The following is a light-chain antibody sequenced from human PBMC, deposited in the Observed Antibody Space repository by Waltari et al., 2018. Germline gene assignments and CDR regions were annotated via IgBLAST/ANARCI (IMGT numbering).Light chain of an antibody. J-gene: IGLJ2*01. V-gene: IGLV2-23*02. CDR2: EVN. CDR3: SSYISSTSVI. Sequence: QSALTQPASVSGSPGQSIPISCTGTLRHFGNYNLVSWYQQHPGKAPKLMISEVNKRPSGVSNRFSGSKSGNTASLTISGLQSEDEASYYCSSYISSTSVIFGGGTKLTVL. CDR1: LRHFGNYNL.